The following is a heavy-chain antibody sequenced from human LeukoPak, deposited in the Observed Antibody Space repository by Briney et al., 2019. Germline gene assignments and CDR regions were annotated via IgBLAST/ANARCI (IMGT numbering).Heavy chain of an antibody. J-gene: IGHJ4*02. CDR1: GGSISSYY. Sequence: PSETLSLTCTVSGGSISSYYWSWIRQPPGKGLEWIGYIYYSGSTNYNPSLKSRVTISVDTSKNQFSLNLRSVTAADTALYYCARTPGYSYGYGYFDYWGQGTLVTVPS. CDR2: IYYSGST. D-gene: IGHD5-18*01. CDR3: ARTPGYSYGYGYFDY. V-gene: IGHV4-59*01.